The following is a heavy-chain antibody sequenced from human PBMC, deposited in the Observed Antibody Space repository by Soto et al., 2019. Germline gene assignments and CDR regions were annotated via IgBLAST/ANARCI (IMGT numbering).Heavy chain of an antibody. CDR1: GFTFSVYA. D-gene: IGHD2-21*02. CDR2: VTANGGST. J-gene: IGHJ6*02. Sequence: QLVESGGGFVQPGGSLRLSCAATGFTFSVYAMTWVRQAPGKGLEWVSAVTANGGSTYSADSVKGRFTISRDNSKNTLFLQMNSLRAEDTAVYYCASLGVGDWANYYYYYGMDVWGQGTTVTVSS. V-gene: IGHV3-23*04. CDR3: ASLGVGDWANYYYYYGMDV.